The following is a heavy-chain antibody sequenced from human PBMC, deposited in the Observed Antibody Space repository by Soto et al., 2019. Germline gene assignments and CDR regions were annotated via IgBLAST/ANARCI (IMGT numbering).Heavy chain of an antibody. CDR2: IYPHDSDT. D-gene: IGHD4-17*01. Sequence: PGESLKISCKGSGYNFHTYWIAWVRQMPGKGLEWMWFIYPHDSDTRYSPSFRGQVTISADKSINTAYLQWTSLKASDTAIYFCARPTDYHYGMQVWGQGTTVTVSS. CDR1: GYNFHTYW. CDR3: ARPTDYHYGMQV. V-gene: IGHV5-51*01. J-gene: IGHJ6*02.